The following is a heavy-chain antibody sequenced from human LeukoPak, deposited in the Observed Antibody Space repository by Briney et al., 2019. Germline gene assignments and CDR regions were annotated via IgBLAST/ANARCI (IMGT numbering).Heavy chain of an antibody. J-gene: IGHJ5*02. CDR2: VFYCGRT. V-gene: IGHV4-39*07. CDR1: GGSISSRGYY. D-gene: IGHD3-10*01. Sequence: SETLSLTCSVSGGSISSRGYYWVWIRQPPGKGLEWVGSVFYCGRTYYNPSLKSRGTISRDTSKNQFSLKLSSVTAADTAVYYCARGFGSGSFDENCFDPWGQGTLVTVSS. CDR3: ARGFGSGSFDENCFDP.